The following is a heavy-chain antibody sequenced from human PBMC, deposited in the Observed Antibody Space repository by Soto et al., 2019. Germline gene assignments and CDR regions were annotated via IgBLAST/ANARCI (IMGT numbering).Heavy chain of an antibody. Sequence: QLQLQQSGPGLVEPSQTLSLTCAISGDSVSGNSDAWTWIRQSPSRGLEWLGRTYYRSRFSKWYNDYAVSLRSRIRIRADASSDQFSLHLYSVTPEDTAVYFCAREFRSGGGFFDYWGHGTLVIVSS. J-gene: IGHJ4*01. CDR3: AREFRSGGGFFDY. V-gene: IGHV6-1*01. D-gene: IGHD3-22*01. CDR1: GDSVSGNSDA. CDR2: TYYRSRFSKWYN.